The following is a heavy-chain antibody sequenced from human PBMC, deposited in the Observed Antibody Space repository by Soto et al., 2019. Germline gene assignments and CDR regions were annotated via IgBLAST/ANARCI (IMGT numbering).Heavy chain of an antibody. V-gene: IGHV3-43D*04. Sequence: GGSLRLSCAACGFTCDDYSMHWVRQAPWKGLEGLSLISWDGVSTYYADSVKGRFTISRDNSKNSLYLQMNSLRAEDTALYYWATDRGRFVFGVVNPYYYGMHFRGQRPTVTDCS. D-gene: IGHD3-3*01. J-gene: IGHJ6*02. CDR1: GFTCDDYS. CDR2: ISWDGVST. CDR3: ATDRGRFVFGVVNPYYYGMHF.